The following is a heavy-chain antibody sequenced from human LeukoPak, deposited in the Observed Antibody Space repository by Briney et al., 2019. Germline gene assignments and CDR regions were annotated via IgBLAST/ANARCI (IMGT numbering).Heavy chain of an antibody. D-gene: IGHD2-2*01. V-gene: IGHV1-2*02. Sequence: GASVKVSCKASGYTFTGYYTHWVRQAPGQGLEWMGWINPNSGGTNYAQKFQGRVTMTRDTSISTAYMELSRLRSDDTAVYYCARHGYCSSTSCYRYYGMDVWGQGTTVTVSS. CDR2: INPNSGGT. J-gene: IGHJ6*02. CDR3: ARHGYCSSTSCYRYYGMDV. CDR1: GYTFTGYY.